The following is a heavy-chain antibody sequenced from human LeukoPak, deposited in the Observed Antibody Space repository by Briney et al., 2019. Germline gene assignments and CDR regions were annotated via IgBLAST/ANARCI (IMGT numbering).Heavy chain of an antibody. CDR1: GYTFSSYW. V-gene: IGHV5-51*01. Sequence: GESLRISCKGSGYTFSSYWIGWVRQMPGKGLEWMGIIYPGDSDTRYSPSFQGQVTISADKSISTAYLQWSSLKASGTAMYYCARSLGDWFDPWGQGTLVTVSS. CDR2: IYPGDSDT. J-gene: IGHJ5*02. CDR3: ARSLGDWFDP.